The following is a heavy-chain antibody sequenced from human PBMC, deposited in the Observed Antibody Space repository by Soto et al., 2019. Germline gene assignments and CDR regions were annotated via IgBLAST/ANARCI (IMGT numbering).Heavy chain of an antibody. CDR3: ATHFSSSWYMVDYYYYMDV. J-gene: IGHJ6*03. V-gene: IGHV1-18*01. Sequence: ASVKVSCKASGYTFTSYGISWVRQAPGQGLEWMGWISAYNGNTNYAQKLQGRVTMTTDTSTGTAYMELRSLRSDDTAVYYCATHFSSSWYMVDYYYYMDVWGKGTTVTVSS. D-gene: IGHD6-13*01. CDR1: GYTFTSYG. CDR2: ISAYNGNT.